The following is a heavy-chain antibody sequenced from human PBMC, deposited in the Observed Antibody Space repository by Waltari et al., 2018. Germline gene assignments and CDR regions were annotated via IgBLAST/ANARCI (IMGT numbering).Heavy chain of an antibody. V-gene: IGHV4-31*03. CDR2: IYYSGST. J-gene: IGHJ3*02. CDR1: GGSISSGGYY. Sequence: QVQLQESGPGLVKPSQTLSLTCTVSGGSISSGGYYWSWIRQHPGKGLEWIGYIYYSGSTYYNPSLKSRVTISVDTSKNQFSLKLSSVTAADTAVYYCARGGVGRLVVIANPPTTRAFDIWGQGTMVTVSS. CDR3: ARGGVGRLVVIANPPTTRAFDI. D-gene: IGHD2-21*01.